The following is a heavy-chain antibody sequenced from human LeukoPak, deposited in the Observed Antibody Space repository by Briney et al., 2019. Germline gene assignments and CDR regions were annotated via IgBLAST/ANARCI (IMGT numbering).Heavy chain of an antibody. CDR2: IRFDGSSK. J-gene: IGHJ3*02. CDR3: AKDYIYGGWGNAFDI. Sequence: HRGGSLRLSCAASGFTFSNSGMHWVRQAPGKGLEWVAFIRFDGSSKFYTDSVKGRFTISRDNSKNTLNLQMNSLRAEDTAVYYCAKDYIYGGWGNAFDIWGQGTKVTVSS. V-gene: IGHV3-30*02. CDR1: GFTFSNSG. D-gene: IGHD5-18*01.